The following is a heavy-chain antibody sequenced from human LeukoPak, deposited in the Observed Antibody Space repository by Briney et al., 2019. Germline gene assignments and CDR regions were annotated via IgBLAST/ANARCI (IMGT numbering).Heavy chain of an antibody. CDR2: VNWNGDGT. V-gene: IGHV3-20*04. D-gene: IGHD1-26*01. CDR3: AILGGTDYYFYYYMDV. CDR1: GFTFHDFA. Sequence: PGGSLRLSCAASGFTFHDFAMSWVRQAPGKGLEWVSGVNWNGDGTGYADSVEGRFTISRDNAKNSLYMQMTSLRVDDTALYYCAILGGTDYYFYYYMDVWGKGTTVTVSS. J-gene: IGHJ6*03.